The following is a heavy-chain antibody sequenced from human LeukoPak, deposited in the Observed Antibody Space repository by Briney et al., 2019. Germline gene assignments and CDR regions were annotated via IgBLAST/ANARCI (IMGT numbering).Heavy chain of an antibody. CDR1: GFTFSSYW. CDR3: ARSSIAARPYYFDY. V-gene: IGHV3-7*01. Sequence: GGSLRLSCAASGFTFSSYWMSWVRQAPGKGLEWVTNIKQDGSEKYYVDSVKGRFTISRDNAKNSLYLQMNSLRAEDTAVYYSARSSIAARPYYFDYWGQGTLVTVSS. CDR2: IKQDGSEK. J-gene: IGHJ4*02. D-gene: IGHD6-6*01.